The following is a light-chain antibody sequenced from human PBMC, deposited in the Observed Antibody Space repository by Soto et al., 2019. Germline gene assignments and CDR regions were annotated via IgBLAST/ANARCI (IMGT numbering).Light chain of an antibody. CDR3: LLSYGDAHVV. CDR2: DTS. Sequence: QTVVTQEPSLTVSPGGTVTLTCGSSTGAVTSGHYPYWFQQKPGQAPKTLIYDTSNKHSWTPARFSGSILGGKAALTLSGAQPEDEAEYYCLLSYGDAHVVFGGGTQLTVL. CDR1: TGAVTSGHY. J-gene: IGLJ2*01. V-gene: IGLV7-46*01.